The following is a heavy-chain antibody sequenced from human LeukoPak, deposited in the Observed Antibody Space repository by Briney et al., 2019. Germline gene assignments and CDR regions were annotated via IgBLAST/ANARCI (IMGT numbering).Heavy chain of an antibody. CDR3: ARHGSGSSSSWYDN. Sequence: SETLSLTCTVSGGSIRSRSYYWGWIRRPPGKGMEWIGSIYYSGLTYNNPSLKSRVTISVDTSKNQFSLKVSSVSAADTAVYYCARHGSGSSSSWYDNWGQGTLVTVSS. V-gene: IGHV4-39*01. D-gene: IGHD6-13*01. CDR1: GGSIRSRSYY. J-gene: IGHJ5*02. CDR2: IYYSGLT.